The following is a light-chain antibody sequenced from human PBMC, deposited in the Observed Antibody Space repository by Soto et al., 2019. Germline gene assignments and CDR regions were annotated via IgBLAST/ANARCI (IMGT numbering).Light chain of an antibody. V-gene: IGLV2-14*03. CDR3: ISYTSSITYV. Sequence: QSVLTQPASVSGSPGQSITISCTGTSSDVGGYNYVSWYQQRPGKAPKLIISDVSNRPSGVSDRFSASKSGNTASLTISGLQTKDEADYYCISYTSSITYVFGTGTKVTVL. CDR2: DVS. CDR1: SSDVGGYNY. J-gene: IGLJ1*01.